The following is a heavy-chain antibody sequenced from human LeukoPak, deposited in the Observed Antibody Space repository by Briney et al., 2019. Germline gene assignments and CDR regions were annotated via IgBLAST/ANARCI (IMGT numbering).Heavy chain of an antibody. V-gene: IGHV4-59*01. CDR2: IYHSGST. J-gene: IGHJ5*02. CDR3: ARDRHGSGSAHSFDP. CDR1: GGSFSGYY. D-gene: IGHD3-10*01. Sequence: SETLSLTCAVYGGSFSGYYWSWIRQPPGKGLEWIGYIYHSGSTNYNPSLKSRVTISVDTSKNQFSLKLSSVTAADTAVYYCARDRHGSGSAHSFDPWGQGTLIVVSS.